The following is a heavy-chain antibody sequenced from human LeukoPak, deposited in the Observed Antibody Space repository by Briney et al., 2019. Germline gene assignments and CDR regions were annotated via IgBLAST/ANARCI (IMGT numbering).Heavy chain of an antibody. D-gene: IGHD5-18*01. CDR2: INHSGST. CDR1: GGSISSYY. Sequence: SETLSLTCTVSGGSISSYYWSWIRQPPGKGLEWIGEINHSGSTNYNPSLKSRVTISVDTSKNQFSLKLSSVTAADTAVYYCARGGRSGYSYWGQGTLVTVSS. J-gene: IGHJ4*02. CDR3: ARGGRSGYSY. V-gene: IGHV4-34*01.